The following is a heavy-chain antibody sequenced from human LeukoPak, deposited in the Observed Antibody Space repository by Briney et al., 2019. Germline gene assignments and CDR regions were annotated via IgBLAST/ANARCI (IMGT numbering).Heavy chain of an antibody. V-gene: IGHV3-11*04. CDR3: ARDGPGYSFDH. CDR2: ISTSGSTI. Sequence: GGSLRLSCAASGFTVSSNYMSWVRQAPGKGLEWVSCISTSGSTIYYADSVKGRFTISRDNARNSLYLQMNSLRAEDTAVYYCARDGPGYSFDHWGQGTLVTVSS. J-gene: IGHJ4*02. D-gene: IGHD5-18*01. CDR1: GFTVSSNY.